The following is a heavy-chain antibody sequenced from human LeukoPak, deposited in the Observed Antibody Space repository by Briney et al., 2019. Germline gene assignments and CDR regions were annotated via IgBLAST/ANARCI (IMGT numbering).Heavy chain of an antibody. CDR3: ARAPDVDTAIGFYGMDV. Sequence: EASVNVSCTASGYTFTSYYMHWVRQAPGQGLEWMGIINPSGGSTSYAQKFQGRVTMTRDTSTSTVYMELSSLRSEDTAVYYCARAPDVDTAIGFYGMDVWGQGTTVTVSS. CDR2: INPSGGST. J-gene: IGHJ6*02. V-gene: IGHV1-46*01. CDR1: GYTFTSYY. D-gene: IGHD5-18*01.